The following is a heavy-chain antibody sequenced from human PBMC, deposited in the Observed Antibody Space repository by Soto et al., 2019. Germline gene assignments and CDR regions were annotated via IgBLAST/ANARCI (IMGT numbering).Heavy chain of an antibody. CDR3: ARDRSSAPPKGWFDP. J-gene: IGHJ5*02. CDR1: GCTSRWYY. Sequence: GRCLRLSCAASGCTSRWYYMSWIRQAPGKGLEWVSYISSSGSTIYYADSVRGRFTISRDNAKNSLYLQMNSLRAEDTAVYYCARDRSSAPPKGWFDPWGQGTLVTVSS. CDR2: ISSSGSTI. D-gene: IGHD6-13*01. V-gene: IGHV3-11*01.